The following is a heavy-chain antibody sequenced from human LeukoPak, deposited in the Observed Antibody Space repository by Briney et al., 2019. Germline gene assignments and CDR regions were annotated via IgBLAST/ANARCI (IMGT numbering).Heavy chain of an antibody. D-gene: IGHD3-3*01. CDR3: ARSTIFGVVIYAFDI. V-gene: IGHV4-59*01. CDR2: IYYSGST. Sequence: PSETLSLTCTVSGGSISSYYWSWIRQPPGEGLEWIGYIYYSGSTNYNPSLKSRVTISVDTSKNQFSLKLSSVTAADTAVYYCARSTIFGVVIYAFDIWGQGTMVTVSS. J-gene: IGHJ3*02. CDR1: GGSISSYY.